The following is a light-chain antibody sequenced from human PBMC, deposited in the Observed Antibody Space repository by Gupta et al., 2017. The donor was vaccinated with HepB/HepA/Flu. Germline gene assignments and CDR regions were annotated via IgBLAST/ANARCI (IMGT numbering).Light chain of an antibody. CDR1: SSDVGGYNF. Sequence: QSALPQSASVSGSPGQSITIPCTGTSSDVGGYNFVAWYQQHPGKAPKLILYHVNNRPSGVSNRFSGSKSGNTASLTISGLQAEDEDDYYCSSYTSSSTLLFGGGTKLTVL. J-gene: IGLJ2*01. CDR2: HVN. CDR3: SSYTSSSTLL. V-gene: IGLV2-14*01.